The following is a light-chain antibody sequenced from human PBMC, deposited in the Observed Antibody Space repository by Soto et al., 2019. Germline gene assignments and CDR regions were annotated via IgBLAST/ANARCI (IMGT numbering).Light chain of an antibody. CDR1: QSVSSSF. V-gene: IGKV3-20*01. CDR2: GAS. J-gene: IGKJ1*01. CDR3: QQYGSSPPWT. Sequence: EIVLTQSPGTLSLSPGERVTLSCRASQSVSSSFLAWYQQKPGQAPRLLIYGASSRATGIPDRFSGSGSGTDFTLTVSRLEPEDFEVYYCQQYGSSPPWTFGQGTKVEIK.